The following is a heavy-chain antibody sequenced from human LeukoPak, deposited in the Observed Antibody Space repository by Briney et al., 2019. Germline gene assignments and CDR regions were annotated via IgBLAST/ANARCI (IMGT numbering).Heavy chain of an antibody. Sequence: GGSLRLSCAASGFTFSSYAMSWVRQAPGKGLEWVSAISGSGGSTYYADSVKGRFTIFRDNSKNTLYLQMSSLRAEDTAVYYCAKDLPVDTAIPYYFDYWGQGTLVTVSS. CDR3: AKDLPVDTAIPYYFDY. D-gene: IGHD5-18*01. CDR1: GFTFSSYA. CDR2: ISGSGGST. J-gene: IGHJ4*02. V-gene: IGHV3-23*01.